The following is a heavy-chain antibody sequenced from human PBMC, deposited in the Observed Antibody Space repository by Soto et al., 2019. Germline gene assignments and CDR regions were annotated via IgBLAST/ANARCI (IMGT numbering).Heavy chain of an antibody. Sequence: QVQLVQSGAEVREPGASVKVSCKASGHSFTSLDINWVRQTTGQGLEWMGWMQPSSGRTGYAQKFQGRVTMPRDTSINTSYMELSSLTSDDTAFYYCARGVTAGVDYWGQGTLVTVSS. D-gene: IGHD1-26*01. CDR1: GHSFTSLD. J-gene: IGHJ4*02. V-gene: IGHV1-8*01. CDR3: ARGVTAGVDY. CDR2: MQPSSGRT.